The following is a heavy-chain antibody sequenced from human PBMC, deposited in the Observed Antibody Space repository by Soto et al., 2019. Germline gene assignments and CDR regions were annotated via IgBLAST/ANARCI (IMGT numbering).Heavy chain of an antibody. J-gene: IGHJ4*02. CDR1: GGSISSGGYS. D-gene: IGHD4-17*01. V-gene: IGHV4-30-2*01. CDR2: IYHSGST. CDR3: AREGDGDYDFFDY. Sequence: SETLSLTCAVSGGSISSGGYSWSWIRQPPGKGLEWIGYIYHSGSTYYNPSLKSRVTISVDRSKNQFSLKLSSVTAADTAVYYCAREGDGDYDFFDYWGQGTLVTVSS.